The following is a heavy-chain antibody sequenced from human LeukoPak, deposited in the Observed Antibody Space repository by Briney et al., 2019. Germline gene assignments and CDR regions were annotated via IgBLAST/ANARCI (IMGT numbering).Heavy chain of an antibody. V-gene: IGHV1-2*02. J-gene: IGHJ4*02. D-gene: IGHD6-13*01. CDR1: GYTFTGYY. CDR3: ARVYSSSWYRADY. Sequence: ASVKVSCKASGYTFTGYYMHWVRQAPGQGLEWMGWINPNSGGTNYAQKFQGRVTMTRDTSISTAYMEPSRLRSDDTAVYYCARVYSSSWYRADYWGQGTLVTVSS. CDR2: INPNSGGT.